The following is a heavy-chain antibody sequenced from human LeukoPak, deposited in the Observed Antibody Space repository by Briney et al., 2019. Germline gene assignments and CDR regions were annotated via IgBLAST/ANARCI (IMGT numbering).Heavy chain of an antibody. V-gene: IGHV3-30*02. CDR1: GFTFSSYG. J-gene: IGHJ5*02. CDR3: TRTGLGYTLGNGLDA. CDR2: IRYDGRNK. D-gene: IGHD5-18*01. Sequence: PGGSLRLSCAASGFTFSSYGMHWVRQAPGKGLEWVAFIRYDGRNKYYADSVKGRFTISRDNSKNTVYLQMNTLRAEDSALYYCTRTGLGYTLGNGLDAWGQGTQVTVSS.